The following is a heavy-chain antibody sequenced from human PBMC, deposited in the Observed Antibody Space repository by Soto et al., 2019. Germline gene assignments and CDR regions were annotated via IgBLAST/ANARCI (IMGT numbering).Heavy chain of an antibody. J-gene: IGHJ6*02. CDR2: IWYDGSNK. CDR1: GFTFSSYG. V-gene: IGHV3-33*01. CDR3: ARDWNGMDV. D-gene: IGHD3-3*01. Sequence: QVQLVESGGGVVQPGRSLRLSCAASGFTFSSYGIHWVRQAPGKGLEWVAVIWYDGSNKYYADSVKGRFSISRDNSKNTVHLQMNSLPAEDTAEYHCARDWNGMDVWGQGTTVTVSS.